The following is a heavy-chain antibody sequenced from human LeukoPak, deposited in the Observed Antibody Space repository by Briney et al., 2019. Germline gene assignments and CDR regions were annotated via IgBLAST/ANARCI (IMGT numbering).Heavy chain of an antibody. D-gene: IGHD1-1*01. J-gene: IGHJ5*02. CDR3: ARPVPSRLGWFDP. CDR1: GGSISSSSSYY. Sequence: PSETLSLTCTVSGGSISSSSSYYWGWIRQPPGKGLEWIGNIYYSGSTYYSPSLKSRVTISVDTSKNQFSLKLSSVTAADTAVYYCARPVPSRLGWFDPWGQGTLVTVSS. CDR2: IYYSGST. V-gene: IGHV4-39*01.